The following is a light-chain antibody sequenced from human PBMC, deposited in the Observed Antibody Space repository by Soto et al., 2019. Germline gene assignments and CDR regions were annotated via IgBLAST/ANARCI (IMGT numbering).Light chain of an antibody. CDR2: TAS. CDR3: QQYNTYSTWT. J-gene: IGKJ1*01. V-gene: IGKV1-5*03. CDR1: QSISSR. Sequence: DIQMTQSPSTLSGSVGDRVTITCRASQSISSRLAWYQQKPGKAPQVLIYTASSLQSGVPSRFSGSGSGTEFTLTISSLQPDDFATYYCQQYNTYSTWTFGQGTKVDIK.